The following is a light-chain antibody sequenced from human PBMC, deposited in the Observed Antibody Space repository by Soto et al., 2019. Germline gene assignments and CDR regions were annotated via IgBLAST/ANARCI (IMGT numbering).Light chain of an antibody. CDR1: QSISRW. CDR3: HHYKTYYRP. V-gene: IGKV1-5*01. J-gene: IGKJ1*01. CDR2: DVS. Sequence: DMGMSHPPSSRSAAVGERVSMACRASQSISRWLAWYQQKPGKAPKLLIYDVSSFEGGVPSRFSGSGSGTEFTLTTSSLQPDDFATYYCHHYKTYYRPFAQGPK.